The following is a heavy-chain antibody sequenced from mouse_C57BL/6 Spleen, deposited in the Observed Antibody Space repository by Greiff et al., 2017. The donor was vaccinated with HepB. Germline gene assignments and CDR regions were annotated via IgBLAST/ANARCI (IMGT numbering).Heavy chain of an antibody. V-gene: IGHV5-4*01. CDR1: GFTFSSYA. D-gene: IGHD2-1*01. CDR3: ARGNGRGFAY. CDR2: ISDGGSYT. J-gene: IGHJ3*01. Sequence: EVQVVESGGGLVKPGGSLKLSCAASGFTFSSYAMSWVRQTPEKRLEWVATISDGGSYTYYPDNVKGRFTISRDNAKNNLYLQMSHLKSEDTAMYYCARGNGRGFAYWGQGTLVTVSA.